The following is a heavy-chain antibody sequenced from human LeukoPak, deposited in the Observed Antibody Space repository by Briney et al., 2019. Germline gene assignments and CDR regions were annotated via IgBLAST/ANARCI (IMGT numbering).Heavy chain of an antibody. D-gene: IGHD3-22*01. CDR3: ARGRRDSSGYYY. CDR1: GYTFTSYD. Sequence: GASVKVSCKASGYTFTSYDINWVRQATGQGLEWMGWMDPNSGNTGYAQKLQGRVTMTRNTSISTAYMELSSLRSEDTAVYYCARGRRDSSGYYYWGQGTLVTVSS. V-gene: IGHV1-8*01. CDR2: MDPNSGNT. J-gene: IGHJ4*02.